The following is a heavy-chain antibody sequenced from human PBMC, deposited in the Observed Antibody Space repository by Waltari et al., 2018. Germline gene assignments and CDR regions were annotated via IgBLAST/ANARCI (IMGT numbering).Heavy chain of an antibody. J-gene: IGHJ3*01. Sequence: QVQLVQSGAEVKKPGASVRVSCKASGYTFISYDINWVRQAPGQGLEWMGWINPNTGAARFAQNFQDSVTMTRSTSETTAYMEISDLTSHDTAVYYCARGDNWNDRLDFWGQGTKVTVSS. CDR3: ARGDNWNDRLDF. D-gene: IGHD1-1*01. V-gene: IGHV1-8*01. CDR1: GYTFISYD. CDR2: INPNTGAA.